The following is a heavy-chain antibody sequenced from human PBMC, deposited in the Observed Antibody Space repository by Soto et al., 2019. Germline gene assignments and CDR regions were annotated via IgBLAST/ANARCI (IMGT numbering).Heavy chain of an antibody. J-gene: IGHJ6*02. D-gene: IGHD3-10*01. CDR1: GGTFSSYA. Sequence: ASVKVSCKASGGTFSSYAISWVRQAPGQGLEWMGIINPSGGSTSYAQKFQGRVTMTRDTSTSTVYMELSSLRSEDTAVYYCARFTYYSRVAYYYYGMDVWGQGATVTVSS. CDR2: INPSGGST. CDR3: ARFTYYSRVAYYYYGMDV. V-gene: IGHV1-46*03.